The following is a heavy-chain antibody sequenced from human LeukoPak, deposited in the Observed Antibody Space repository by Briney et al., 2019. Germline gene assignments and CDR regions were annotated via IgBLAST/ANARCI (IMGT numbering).Heavy chain of an antibody. Sequence: SETLSLTCAVYGGSFSGYYWSWIRQPPGKGLEWIGYIYHSGSTYYNPSLKSRVTISVDRSKNQFSLKLSSVTAADTAVYYCARESVDNYYYGMDVWGQGTTVTVSS. J-gene: IGHJ6*02. CDR2: IYHSGST. V-gene: IGHV4-34*01. D-gene: IGHD5-12*01. CDR1: GGSFSGYY. CDR3: ARESVDNYYYGMDV.